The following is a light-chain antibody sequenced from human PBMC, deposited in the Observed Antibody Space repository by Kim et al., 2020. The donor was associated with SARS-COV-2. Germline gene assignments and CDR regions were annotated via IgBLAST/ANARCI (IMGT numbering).Light chain of an antibody. CDR3: MQATQSPYS. CDR1: QSRVRSDGNTY. CDR2: KTF. Sequence: QPASISCRSRQSRVRSDGNTYLSWLQQRPGQPPRLLIYKTFYRVSGVPDRFSGSGAGTDFTLKISRVEAEDVGVYYCMQATQSPYSFGQGTKLEIK. V-gene: IGKV2-24*01. J-gene: IGKJ2*03.